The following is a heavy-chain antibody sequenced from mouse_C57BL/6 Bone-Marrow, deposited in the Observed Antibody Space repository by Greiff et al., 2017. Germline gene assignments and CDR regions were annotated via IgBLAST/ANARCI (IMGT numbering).Heavy chain of an antibody. D-gene: IGHD2-1*01. V-gene: IGHV14-4*01. CDR3: TTEGIYDY. J-gene: IGHJ2*01. CDR2: IDPENGDT. CDR1: GFNIKDDY. Sequence: VQLQQSGAELVRPGASVKLSCTASGFNIKDDYMHWVKQRPEQGLEWIGWIDPENGDTEYASKFQGKATITADTSSNTAYLQLSSLTSEDTAFYYCTTEGIYDYWGQGTTLTVSS.